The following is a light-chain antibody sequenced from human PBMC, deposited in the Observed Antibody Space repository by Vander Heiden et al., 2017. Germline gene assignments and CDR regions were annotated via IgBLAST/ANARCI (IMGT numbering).Light chain of an antibody. CDR2: EVS. J-gene: IGLJ2*01. CDR3: CSYAGSSIVV. V-gene: IGLV2-23*02. Sequence: QSALTQPASVSGSPGQSITISCTGTSSDVGSYNLFSWYQQHPGKAPKLMIYEVSKRPSGVSNRFSGSKSGNTASLTISGLQAEDEADYYCCSYAGSSIVVFGGGTKVTVL. CDR1: SSDVGSYNL.